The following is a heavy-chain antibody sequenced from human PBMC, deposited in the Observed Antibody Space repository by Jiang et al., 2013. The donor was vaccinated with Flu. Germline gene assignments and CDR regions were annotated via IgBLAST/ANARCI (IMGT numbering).Heavy chain of an antibody. Sequence: SGAEVKKPGASVKVSCKASGYSFTGYAMHWVRQAPGQRLEWMGWINAGNGNTKYSQKFQGRVTITRDTSASTAYMELSSLRSEDTAVFYCAREGGLKTXYYDSSGYYFDYWGQGTLVTVSS. J-gene: IGHJ4*01. CDR2: INAGNGNT. D-gene: IGHD3-22*01. CDR3: AREGGLKTXYYDSSGYYFDY. CDR1: GYSFTGYA. V-gene: IGHV1-3*01.